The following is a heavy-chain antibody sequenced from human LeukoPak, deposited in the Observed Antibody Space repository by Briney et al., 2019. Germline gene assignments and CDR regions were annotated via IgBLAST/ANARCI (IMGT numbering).Heavy chain of an antibody. CDR3: ARDSSIAVGHTSAAYYFDY. Sequence: ASVKVSCKASGYTFTSYYMHWLRQSPGQQLEWMGIINPCGGSTSYAQKFQGRVTMTRDTSTSTVYMELSTLRSEDTAAYYCARDSSIAVGHTSAAYYFDYWGQGTLVTVSS. J-gene: IGHJ4*02. CDR1: GYTFTSYY. D-gene: IGHD6-19*01. V-gene: IGHV1-46*01. CDR2: INPCGGST.